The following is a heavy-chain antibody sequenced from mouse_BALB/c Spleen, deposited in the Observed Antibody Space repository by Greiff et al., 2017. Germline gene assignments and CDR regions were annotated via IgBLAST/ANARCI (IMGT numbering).Heavy chain of an antibody. CDR1: GFTFSSYT. CDR2: ISSGGGNT. CDR3: ANHGYYSWFAY. Sequence: EVKLVESGGGLVKPGGSLKISCAASGFTFSSYTMSWVRQTPEKRLEWVATISSGGGNTYYPDSVTGRFTISRDNAKNNLYLQMSSLRSEDTALYYCANHGYYSWFAYWGQGTLVTVSA. V-gene: IGHV5-9*03. J-gene: IGHJ3*01. D-gene: IGHD2-3*01.